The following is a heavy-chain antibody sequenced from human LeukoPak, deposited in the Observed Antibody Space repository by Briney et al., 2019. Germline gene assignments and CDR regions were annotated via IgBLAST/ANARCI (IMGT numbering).Heavy chain of an antibody. Sequence: PSETLSLTCAAYGGSFSGYYWSWIRQPPGKGLEWIGEINHSGSTNYNPSLKSRVTISVDTSKNQFSLKLSSVTAADTAVYYCARVRPEADCSGGSCYSRGYDYYYYYMDVWGKGTTVTVSS. CDR3: ARVRPEADCSGGSCYSRGYDYYYYYMDV. V-gene: IGHV4-34*01. J-gene: IGHJ6*03. D-gene: IGHD2-15*01. CDR2: INHSGST. CDR1: GGSFSGYY.